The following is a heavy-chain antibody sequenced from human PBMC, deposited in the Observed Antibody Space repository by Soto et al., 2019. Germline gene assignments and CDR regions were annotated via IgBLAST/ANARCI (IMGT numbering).Heavy chain of an antibody. CDR2: IYYSGST. J-gene: IGHJ4*02. D-gene: IGHD6-13*01. Sequence: QVQLQESGPGLVKPSETLSLTCTVSADSINSYYWSWIRQPPGKGLECIGYIYYSGSTNYNPSLKSRVTISVDTSKNQFSLKLSSVTAADTAVYYCARLGHPSSWFDYWGQGTLVTVSS. CDR3: ARLGHPSSWFDY. CDR1: ADSINSYY. V-gene: IGHV4-59*08.